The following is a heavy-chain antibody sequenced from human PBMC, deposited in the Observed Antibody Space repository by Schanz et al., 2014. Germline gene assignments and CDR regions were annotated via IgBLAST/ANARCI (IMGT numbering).Heavy chain of an antibody. D-gene: IGHD6-6*01. CDR3: AREDGGTSSSGTMKIQGLDV. CDR1: GYTFTSYG. CDR2: ISDYNADT. J-gene: IGHJ6*02. V-gene: IGHV1-18*04. Sequence: QVQLVQSGAEVKKPGASVKVSCKASGYTFTSYGISWVRQAPGQGPEWMGWISDYNADTKYAQKFQGKATLSADKSTGTAYMELSSLTSDDTALYFCAREDGGTSSSGTMKIQGLDVWGQGTIVTVTS.